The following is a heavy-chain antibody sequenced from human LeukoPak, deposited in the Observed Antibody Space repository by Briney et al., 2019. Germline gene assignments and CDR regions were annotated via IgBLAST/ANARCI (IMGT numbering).Heavy chain of an antibody. J-gene: IGHJ4*02. D-gene: IGHD6-13*01. CDR3: AKDISRKTIAAVY. V-gene: IGHV3-23*01. Sequence: SGGSLRLSCAASGFTFSSYAMSWVRQAPGKGLEWVSVISGSGGSTYYADSVKGRFTISRDNSKNTLYVQMNSLRAEDTALYYCAKDISRKTIAAVYWGQGTLVTVSS. CDR1: GFTFSSYA. CDR2: ISGSGGST.